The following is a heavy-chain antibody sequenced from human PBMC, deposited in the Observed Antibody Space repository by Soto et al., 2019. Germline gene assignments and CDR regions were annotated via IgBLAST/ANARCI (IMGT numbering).Heavy chain of an antibody. CDR3: ATVPCGGSCYWAFDI. V-gene: IGHV1-24*01. D-gene: IGHD2-15*01. J-gene: IGHJ3*02. Sequence: ASVKVSCKVSGYTLTELSMHWVRQAPGKGLEWMGGFDPEDGETIYAQKFQGRVTMTEDTSTDTAYMELSSLRSEDTAVYYCATVPCGGSCYWAFDIWGQGTMVTVSS. CDR2: FDPEDGET. CDR1: GYTLTELS.